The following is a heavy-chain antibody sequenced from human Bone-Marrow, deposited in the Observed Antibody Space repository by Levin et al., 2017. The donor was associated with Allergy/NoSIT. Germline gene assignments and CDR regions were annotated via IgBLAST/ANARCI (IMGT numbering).Heavy chain of an antibody. Sequence: GESLKISCKGSGYSFTTYWIAWVRQMPGKGLDWMGIIYPRDSDTRYSPSFQGQVTISADKSISTAYVQWSSLRASDAAIYYCARRREATVTTTLEYWGQGTLVTVSS. J-gene: IGHJ4*02. CDR1: GYSFTTYW. CDR2: IYPRDSDT. CDR3: ARRREATVTTTLEY. V-gene: IGHV5-51*01. D-gene: IGHD4-17*01.